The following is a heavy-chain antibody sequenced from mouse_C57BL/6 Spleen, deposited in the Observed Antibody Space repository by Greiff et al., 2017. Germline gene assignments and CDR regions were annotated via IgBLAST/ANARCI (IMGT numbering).Heavy chain of an antibody. D-gene: IGHD1-1*01. CDR3: ARPLYYYGSSYYAMDY. V-gene: IGHV1-26*01. CDR1: GYTFTDYY. J-gene: IGHJ4*01. CDR2: INPNNGGT. Sequence: EVQLQQSGPELVKPGASVKISCKASGYTFTDYYMNWVKQSHGKSLEWIGDINPNNGGTSYNQKIKGKATLTVDKSSSTAYMELRSLTSEDSAVYYGARPLYYYGSSYYAMDYWGQGTSVTVSS.